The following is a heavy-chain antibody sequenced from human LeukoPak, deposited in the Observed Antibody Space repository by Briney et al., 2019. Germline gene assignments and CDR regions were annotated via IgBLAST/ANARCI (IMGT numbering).Heavy chain of an antibody. Sequence: GGSLRLSCAASGFTFSSYGMHWVRQAPGKGLKWVAVISYDGSNKYYADSVKGRVTISRDNSKNTLYLQMNSLRPEDTAMYFCARGGNIWNYRSYFDYWGQGTLVTASS. D-gene: IGHD1-7*01. CDR2: ISYDGSNK. V-gene: IGHV3-30*03. J-gene: IGHJ4*02. CDR3: ARGGNIWNYRSYFDY. CDR1: GFTFSSYG.